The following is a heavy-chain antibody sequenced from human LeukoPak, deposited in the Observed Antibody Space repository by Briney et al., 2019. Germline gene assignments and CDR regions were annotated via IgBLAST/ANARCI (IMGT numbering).Heavy chain of an antibody. J-gene: IGHJ6*03. CDR3: SRARIAARQSLPYYMDV. D-gene: IGHD6-6*01. V-gene: IGHV1-8*03. Sequence: ASVKVSCKASGYTFTSYDINWVRQATGQGLEWMGWMNPNSGNTGYAQKFQGRVTITRNTSISTAYMELSSLRSEDTAVYYCSRARIAARQSLPYYMDVWGKGTTVTVSS. CDR1: GYTFTSYD. CDR2: MNPNSGNT.